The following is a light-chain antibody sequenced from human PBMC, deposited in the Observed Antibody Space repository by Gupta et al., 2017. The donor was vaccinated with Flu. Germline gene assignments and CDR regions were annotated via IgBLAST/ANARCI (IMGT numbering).Light chain of an antibody. CDR3: QQYYSTSH. Sequence: INCKSSQSVLYSSNNKNYLAWYQQKPGQPPKLLIYWASTRESGVPDRFSGSGSGTDFTLTISSLQAEDVAVYYCQQYYSTSHFGQGTRLEIK. V-gene: IGKV4-1*01. J-gene: IGKJ5*01. CDR1: QSVLYSSNNKNY. CDR2: WAS.